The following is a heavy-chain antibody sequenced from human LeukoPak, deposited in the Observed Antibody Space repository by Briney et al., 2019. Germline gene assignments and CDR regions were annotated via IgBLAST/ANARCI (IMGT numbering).Heavy chain of an antibody. Sequence: GGSLRLSCAASGFTFSSYAMHWVRQAPGKGLEYVSAISSNGGSTYYANSVKGRFTISRDNSKNTLYLQMNSLRAEDTALYLCAGGDRNGWYFDYWGQGTLVTDSS. CDR3: AGGDRNGWYFDY. D-gene: IGHD6-19*01. CDR1: GFTFSSYA. V-gene: IGHV3-64*01. CDR2: ISSNGGST. J-gene: IGHJ4*02.